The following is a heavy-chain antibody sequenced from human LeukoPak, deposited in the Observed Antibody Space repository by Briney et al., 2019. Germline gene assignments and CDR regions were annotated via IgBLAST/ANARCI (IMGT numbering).Heavy chain of an antibody. CDR3: AREPSGLRYFDWLDY. CDR1: GGTFSSYA. V-gene: IGHV1-69*04. CDR2: IIPILGIA. D-gene: IGHD3-9*01. J-gene: IGHJ4*02. Sequence: GASVKVSCKASGGTFSSYAISWVRQAPGQGLEWMGRIIPILGIANYAQKFQGRVTITADKSTSTAYMELSSLGSEDTAVYYCAREPSGLRYFDWLDYWGQGTLVTVSS.